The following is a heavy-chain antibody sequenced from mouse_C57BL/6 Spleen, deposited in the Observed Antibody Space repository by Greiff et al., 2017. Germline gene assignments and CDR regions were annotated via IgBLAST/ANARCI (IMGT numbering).Heavy chain of an antibody. J-gene: IGHJ2*01. Sequence: QAHLQQSGAELVRPGASVTLSCKASGYTFPDYEMHGLKQTPVHGLEWIGAIDPVTGGTAYNQKFKGKAILTADKSSSTAYMQLRSLTSEGSAFCYCTRYDYRGQGTTLTVSS. CDR2: IDPVTGGT. CDR1: GYTFPDYE. CDR3: TRYDY. V-gene: IGHV1-15*01. D-gene: IGHD1-1*01.